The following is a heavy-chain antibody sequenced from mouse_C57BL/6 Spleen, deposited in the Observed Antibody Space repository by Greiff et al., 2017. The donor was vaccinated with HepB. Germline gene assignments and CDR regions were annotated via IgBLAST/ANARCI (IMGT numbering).Heavy chain of an antibody. J-gene: IGHJ2*01. CDR3: LGWDYFDY. CDR2: ISYDGSN. D-gene: IGHD2-3*01. Sequence: EVKLMESGPGLVKPSQSLSLTCSVTGYSITSGYYWNWIRQFPGNKLEWMGYISYDGSNNYNPSLKNRISITRDTSKNQFFLKLNSVTTEDTATYYCLGWDYFDYWGQGTTLTVSS. V-gene: IGHV3-6*01. CDR1: GYSITSGYY.